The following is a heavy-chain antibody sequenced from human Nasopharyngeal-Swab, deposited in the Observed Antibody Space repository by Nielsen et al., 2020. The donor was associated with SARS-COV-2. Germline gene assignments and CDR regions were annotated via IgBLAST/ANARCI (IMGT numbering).Heavy chain of an antibody. CDR2: IYSGGST. V-gene: IGHV3-53*01. D-gene: IGHD3-3*01. CDR3: ARTYYDFWSGYRRRYYGMDV. CDR1: GFTVSSNY. Sequence: GESLKISCAASGFTVSSNYMSWVRQAPGTGLEWVSVIYSGGSTYYADSVKGRFTISRDNSKNTLYLQMNSLRAEDTAVYYCARTYYDFWSGYRRRYYGMDVWGQGTTVTVSS. J-gene: IGHJ6*02.